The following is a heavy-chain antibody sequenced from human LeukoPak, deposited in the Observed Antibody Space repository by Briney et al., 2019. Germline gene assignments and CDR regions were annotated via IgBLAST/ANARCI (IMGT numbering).Heavy chain of an antibody. CDR1: GYTFTSYD. CDR3: ARAGGGSYFNSDAFDI. V-gene: IGHV1-8*01. D-gene: IGHD1-26*01. J-gene: IGHJ3*02. CDR2: MNPNSGNT. Sequence: GATVKISCKASGYTFTSYDINWVRQATGQGLEWMGWMNPNSGNTGYAQKFQGRVTMTRNTSISTAYMELSSLRSEDTAVYYCARAGGGSYFNSDAFDIWGQGTMVTVSS.